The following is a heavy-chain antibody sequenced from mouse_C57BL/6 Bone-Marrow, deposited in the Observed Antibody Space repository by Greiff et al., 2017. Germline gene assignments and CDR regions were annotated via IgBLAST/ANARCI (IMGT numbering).Heavy chain of an antibody. J-gene: IGHJ3*01. CDR2: ISNLAYSI. D-gene: IGHD2-3*01. CDR1: GFTFSDYG. Sequence: DVQLVESGGGLVQPGGSLKLSCAASGFTFSDYGMAWVRQAPRKGPEWVAFISNLAYSIYYAETVTGRFTISRENAKNTLYLEMSSLRSEDTAMYYCARSYDCYYPAWFAYWGQGTLVTVSA. CDR3: ARSYDCYYPAWFAY. V-gene: IGHV5-15*01.